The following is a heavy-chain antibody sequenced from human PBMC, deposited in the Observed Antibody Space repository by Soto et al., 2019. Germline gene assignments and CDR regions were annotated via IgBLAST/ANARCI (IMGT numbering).Heavy chain of an antibody. CDR3: AGREVVSASSYCYFEL. D-gene: IGHD2-21*01. Sequence: EVQLLESGGDLVQPGGSLRLSCAASGFTFSTYAMSWVRQAPGRGLEWVSGIRGSGGCTYYADSVKGRFTISRDNSRYTLHLEMNSLRPDATAVYHCAGREVVSASSYCYFELWGRGTLVTVSS. V-gene: IGHV3-23*01. J-gene: IGHJ2*01. CDR1: GFTFSTYA. CDR2: IRGSGGCT.